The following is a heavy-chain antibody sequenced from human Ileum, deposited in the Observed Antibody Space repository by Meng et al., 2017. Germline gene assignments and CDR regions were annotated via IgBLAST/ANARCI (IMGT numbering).Heavy chain of an antibody. CDR3: ARMKEGYFDY. J-gene: IGHJ4*02. CDR2: LNSDGSST. CDR1: GFTFSTHW. V-gene: IGHV3-74*01. Sequence: GESLKISCAASGFTFSTHWMTWVRQAPGKGLVWVSRLNSDGSSTSYADAVKGRFTISRDNAKNTLYLQMNSLRAEDTAVYYCARMKEGYFDYWGQGTLVNVSS.